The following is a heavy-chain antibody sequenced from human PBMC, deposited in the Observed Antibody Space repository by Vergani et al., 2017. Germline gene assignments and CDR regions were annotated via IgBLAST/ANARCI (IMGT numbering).Heavy chain of an antibody. CDR2: VSFRGDT. CDR3: ARSRIYYGAGSPDY. D-gene: IGHD3-10*01. CDR1: GASVNSYY. J-gene: IGHJ4*02. Sequence: QVKLQESGPGLVKPSETLSLTCTVSGASVNSYYWSWIRQPPGKGLEWMGYVSFRGDTLYDPSVMRRITISLNTSSNQFSLYLTSVTAADTAVYYCARSRIYYGAGSPDYWGQGTLVTVSS. V-gene: IGHV4-59*02.